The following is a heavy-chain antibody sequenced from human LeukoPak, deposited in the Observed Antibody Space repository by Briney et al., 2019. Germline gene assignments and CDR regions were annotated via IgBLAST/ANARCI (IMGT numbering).Heavy chain of an antibody. D-gene: IGHD5-18*01. J-gene: IGHJ4*02. CDR3: ARGGYHAYYLDY. CDR1: GFTFSTYI. V-gene: IGHV3-21*01. Sequence: GGSLRLSCATSGFTFSTYIMNWVRQAPGKGLEWVSSISSDIYYADSVKGRFTISRDNSKNTLYLQMNSLRAEDTAVYYCARGGYHAYYLDYWGQGSLVTVSS. CDR2: ISSDI.